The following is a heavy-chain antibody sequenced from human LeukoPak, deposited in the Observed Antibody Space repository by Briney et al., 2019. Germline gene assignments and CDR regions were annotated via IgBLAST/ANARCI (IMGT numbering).Heavy chain of an antibody. Sequence: PGGSLRLSCAASGFTFSSYWMSWVRQAPGKGLEWVASIKQDGSEKYYVDSVKGRFTISRDNAKNSLYLQMNSLRAEDTAVYYCATMVRGVTLYYYYYYYMDVWGKGTTVTVSS. V-gene: IGHV3-7*01. CDR1: GFTFSSYW. D-gene: IGHD3-10*01. J-gene: IGHJ6*03. CDR2: IKQDGSEK. CDR3: ATMVRGVTLYYYYYYYMDV.